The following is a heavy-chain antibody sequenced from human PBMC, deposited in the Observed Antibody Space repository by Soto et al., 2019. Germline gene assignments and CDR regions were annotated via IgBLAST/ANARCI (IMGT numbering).Heavy chain of an antibody. V-gene: IGHV4-31*03. CDR1: GGSISSGVYY. CDR2: IYYSGST. D-gene: IGHD1-26*01. CDR3: ARGDGRDAFDI. J-gene: IGHJ3*02. Sequence: QVQLQESGPGLVKPSQTLSLPCTVSGGSISSGVYYWSWIRQHPGKGLEWIGYIYYSGSTYYNPSLQSRVSISADTSENQFSLKLSSATAADTAVYYCARGDGRDAFDIWGQGTMVTVSS.